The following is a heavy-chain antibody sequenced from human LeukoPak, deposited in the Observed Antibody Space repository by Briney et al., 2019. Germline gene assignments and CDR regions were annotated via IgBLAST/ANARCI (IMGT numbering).Heavy chain of an antibody. D-gene: IGHD3-9*01. J-gene: IGHJ4*02. V-gene: IGHV3-23*01. Sequence: GGSLRLSCVASGFTFSSYAMSWVRQAPGKGLEWVSGISGGGGSTYYADSVKGRFTISRDNSKNTLYLQMNSLRVEDTAVYYCAKVGPVLRYSDSLSAVDYWGQGTLLTVSS. CDR1: GFTFSSYA. CDR2: ISGGGGST. CDR3: AKVGPVLRYSDSLSAVDY.